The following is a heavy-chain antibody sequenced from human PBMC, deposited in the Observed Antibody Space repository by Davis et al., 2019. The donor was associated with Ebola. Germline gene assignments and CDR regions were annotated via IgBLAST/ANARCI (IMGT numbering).Heavy chain of an antibody. Sequence: AASVKVSCKASGYTFTSYDINWVRQATGQGLEWMGWMNPNSGNTGYAQKFQGRVTMTRNTSISTAYMELSSLRSEDTAVYYCARSPEICSSTSCYQNGMDVWGKGTTVTVSS. CDR2: MNPNSGNT. D-gene: IGHD2-2*01. CDR1: GYTFTSYD. J-gene: IGHJ6*04. V-gene: IGHV1-8*01. CDR3: ARSPEICSSTSCYQNGMDV.